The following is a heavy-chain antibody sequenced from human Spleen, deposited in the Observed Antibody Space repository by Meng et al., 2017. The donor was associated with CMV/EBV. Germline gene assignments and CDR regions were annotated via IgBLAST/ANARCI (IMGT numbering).Heavy chain of an antibody. CDR3: VSRGYSGYEDYYFDY. J-gene: IGHJ4*02. CDR2: IYRSGST. V-gene: IGHV4-38-2*02. Sequence: SETLSLTCTVSGYSISSGYYWGWIRQPPGKGLEWIGSIYRSGSTYYNPSLKSRVAISVDTSKNQFSLKLSSVTAADTAVYYCVSRGYSGYEDYYFDYWGQGTLVTVSS. CDR1: GYSISSGYY. D-gene: IGHD5-12*01.